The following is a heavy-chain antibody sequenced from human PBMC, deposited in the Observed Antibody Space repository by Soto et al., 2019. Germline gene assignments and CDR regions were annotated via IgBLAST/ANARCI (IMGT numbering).Heavy chain of an antibody. Sequence: QSVGSLRLSCAASGFTFSSYWMSWVRQAPGKGLEWVANIKQDGSEKYYVDSVKGRFTISRDNAKNSLYLQMNSLRAEDTAVYYCASSRLSSSWYGGAFDIWGQGTMVTVSS. CDR1: GFTFSSYW. V-gene: IGHV3-7*01. CDR3: ASSRLSSSWYGGAFDI. CDR2: IKQDGSEK. J-gene: IGHJ3*02. D-gene: IGHD6-13*01.